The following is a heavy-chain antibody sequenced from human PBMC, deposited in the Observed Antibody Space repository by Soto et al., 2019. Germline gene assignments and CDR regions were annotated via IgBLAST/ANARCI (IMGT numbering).Heavy chain of an antibody. J-gene: IGHJ4*02. D-gene: IGHD2-15*01. V-gene: IGHV1-3*01. CDR1: GYTFASYG. CDR2: INAGNGNT. CDR3: ARDLGGWPDY. Sequence: ASVKVSCTASGYTFASYGISWVRQAPGQGLEWMGWINAGNGNTKYSQKFQGRVTITRDISASTAYMELSSLRSEDTVVYYCARDLGGWPDYWGQGTLVTVSS.